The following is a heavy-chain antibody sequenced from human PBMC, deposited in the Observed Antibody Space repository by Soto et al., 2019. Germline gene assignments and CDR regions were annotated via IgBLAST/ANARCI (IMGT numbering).Heavy chain of an antibody. CDR3: AREEADCSSTSCYRAEYFQH. J-gene: IGHJ1*01. D-gene: IGHD2-2*01. CDR1: GYTFTSYG. V-gene: IGHV1-18*01. CDR2: ISAYNGNT. Sequence: GASVKVSCKASGYTFTSYGISWVRQAPGQGLEWMGWISAYNGNTNYAQKLQGRVTMTTDTSTSTAYMELRSLRSDDTAVYYCAREEADCSSTSCYRAEYFQHWGQGTLVTVPS.